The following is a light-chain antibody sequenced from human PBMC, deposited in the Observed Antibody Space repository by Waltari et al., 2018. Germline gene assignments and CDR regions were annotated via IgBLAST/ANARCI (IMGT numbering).Light chain of an antibody. CDR2: DVS. Sequence: QSALTQPASVSGSPGQSITISCTGTSSDVGAYNYVSWYQQHPGKAPKLMIFDVSNRPSGGSNRVSGSKSGNTASLTISGLQAEDEADYYCSSYISSSTLELFGGGTSLTVL. V-gene: IGLV2-14*03. CDR3: SSYISSSTLEL. J-gene: IGLJ2*01. CDR1: SSDVGAYNY.